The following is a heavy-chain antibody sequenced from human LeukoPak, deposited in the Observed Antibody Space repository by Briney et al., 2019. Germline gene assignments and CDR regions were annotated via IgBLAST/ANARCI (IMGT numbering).Heavy chain of an antibody. D-gene: IGHD2-2*01. CDR2: INSSSSTI. CDR3: ARVNAYQLLSAWFDP. V-gene: IGHV3-48*01. CDR1: GFTFSSYS. Sequence: QPGGSLRLSCAASGFTFSSYSMNWVRQAPGKGLEWISYINSSSSTIYYADSVKGRFTISRDNAKSSLYQQMNSLRAEDTAVYYCARVNAYQLLSAWFDPWGQGNLVTVSS. J-gene: IGHJ5*02.